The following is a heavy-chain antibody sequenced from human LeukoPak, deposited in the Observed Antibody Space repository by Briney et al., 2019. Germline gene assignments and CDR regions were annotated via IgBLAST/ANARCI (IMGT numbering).Heavy chain of an antibody. Sequence: PSETLSLTCTVSGGSISSYYWSWIRQPPGKGLEWIGYIYYSGSTNYNPSLKSRVTISVDTSKNQFSLKLSSVTAADTAVYYCARDIVVVPADISSATVYGMDVWGKGTTVTVSS. J-gene: IGHJ6*04. V-gene: IGHV4-59*01. CDR1: GGSISSYY. D-gene: IGHD2-2*01. CDR2: IYYSGST. CDR3: ARDIVVVPADISSATVYGMDV.